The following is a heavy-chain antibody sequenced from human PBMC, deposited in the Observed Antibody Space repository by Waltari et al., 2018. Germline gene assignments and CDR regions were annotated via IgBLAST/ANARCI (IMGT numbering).Heavy chain of an antibody. CDR2: IYYSGST. CDR3: ASGYSGYDGFDY. V-gene: IGHV4-59*01. D-gene: IGHD5-12*01. Sequence: QVQLQESGPGLVKPSETLSLTCPVSGGSISSYYWSWIRQPPGKGLEWIGYIYYSGSTNYNPSLKSRVTISVDTSKNQFSLKLSSVTAADTAVYYCASGYSGYDGFDYWGQGTLVTVSS. CDR1: GGSISSYY. J-gene: IGHJ4*02.